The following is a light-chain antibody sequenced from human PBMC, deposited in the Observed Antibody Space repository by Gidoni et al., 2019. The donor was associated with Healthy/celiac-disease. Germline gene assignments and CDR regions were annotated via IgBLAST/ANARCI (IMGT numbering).Light chain of an antibody. CDR2: GAS. V-gene: IGKV3-15*01. Sequence: SQSVSSNLAWYQQKPGQAPRLLIYGASTRATGIPARFSGSGSGTEFTLTISSLQSEDFAVYYCQQYNNWPPWTFGQXTKVEIK. CDR1: QSVSSN. CDR3: QQYNNWPPWT. J-gene: IGKJ1*01.